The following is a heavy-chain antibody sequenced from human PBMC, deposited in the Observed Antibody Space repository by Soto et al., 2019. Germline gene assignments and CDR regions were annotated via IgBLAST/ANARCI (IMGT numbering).Heavy chain of an antibody. J-gene: IGHJ5*02. V-gene: IGHV3-74*01. D-gene: IGHD6-19*01. CDR1: GFTFSTYW. CDR3: ARDEEWLVGNL. CDR2: INSDGST. Sequence: EVQLVESGGGLVQSGGSLRLSCAATGFTFSTYWFHWVRQAPGKGLVWVSRINSDGSTNYADSVKGRFTISRDNANDALYLQMNDLRAEDTALYYCARDEEWLVGNLWGQGTLVTVSS.